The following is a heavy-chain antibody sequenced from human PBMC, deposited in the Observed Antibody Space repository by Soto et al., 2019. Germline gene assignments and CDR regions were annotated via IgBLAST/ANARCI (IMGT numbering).Heavy chain of an antibody. J-gene: IGHJ4*02. D-gene: IGHD2-15*01. CDR2: ISCRSSTI. CDR3: ARDCGWVRDPYCRRDYFDY. V-gene: IGHV3-48*01. CDR1: GFTFSSYS. Sequence: EVQLAESGGGLVQPGGSLRLSCAASGFTFSSYSMNWVRQAPGKGLEWVSYISCRSSTIYYADSVKGRYTISRDKAKNSLYMQMNSLRAEDTAFYYCARDCGWVRDPYCRRDYFDYWGQGTMVTVSS.